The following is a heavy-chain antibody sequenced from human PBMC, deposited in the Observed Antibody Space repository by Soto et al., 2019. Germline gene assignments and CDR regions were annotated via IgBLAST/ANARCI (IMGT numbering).Heavy chain of an antibody. Sequence: SETLSLTCAVYGGSFSGYYWSWIRQPPGKGLEWIGEINHSGSTNYNPSLKSRVTISVDTSKNQFSLKLSSVTAADTAVYYCASSGDSSGWYDAFDIWGQGTMVTVSS. D-gene: IGHD6-19*01. CDR3: ASSGDSSGWYDAFDI. J-gene: IGHJ3*02. CDR2: INHSGST. V-gene: IGHV4-34*01. CDR1: GGSFSGYY.